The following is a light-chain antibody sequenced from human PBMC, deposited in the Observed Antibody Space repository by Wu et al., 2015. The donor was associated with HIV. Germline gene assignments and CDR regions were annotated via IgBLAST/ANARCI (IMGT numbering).Light chain of an antibody. V-gene: IGKV1-39*01. CDR3: QQSYSTPWT. J-gene: IGKJ1*01. CDR2: AAS. Sequence: IQLTQSPSSLSASVGDRVTITCRASQSISSYLNWYQQKPGKAPKLLIYAASSLQSGVPSRFSGSGSGTDFTLTISSLQPEDFATYYCQQSYSTPWTFGQGPRWKSN. CDR1: QSISSY.